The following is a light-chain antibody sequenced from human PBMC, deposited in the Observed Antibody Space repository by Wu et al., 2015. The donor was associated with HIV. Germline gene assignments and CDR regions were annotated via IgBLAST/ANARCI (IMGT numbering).Light chain of an antibody. CDR1: QSVASF. V-gene: IGKV3-11*01. CDR2: DAS. J-gene: IGKJ2*01. CDR3: QQYNNWPRT. Sequence: EIVLTQFPATLSLSPGERATLSCRASQSVASFLAWYQQKPGQAPRLLIYDASNRATGIPARFSGSGSGTEFTLTISNMQSEDFAVYYCQQYNNWPRTFGQGTKLQIK.